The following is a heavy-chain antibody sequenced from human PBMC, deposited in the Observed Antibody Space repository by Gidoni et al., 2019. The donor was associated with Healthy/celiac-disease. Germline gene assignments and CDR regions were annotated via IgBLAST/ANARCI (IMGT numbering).Heavy chain of an antibody. D-gene: IGHD1-26*01. CDR2: INRDGSST. V-gene: IGHV3-74*01. J-gene: IGHJ4*02. Sequence: EVQLVESGGGFVHPGGSLSLPCAASGLTCSSYWMHWVRQAPGKGLVWVSRINRDGSSTSYADSVKGRFTISRDNAKNTLYLQMNSLRAEDTAVYYCARDRWELLLDYWGQGTLVTVSS. CDR3: ARDRWELLLDY. CDR1: GLTCSSYW.